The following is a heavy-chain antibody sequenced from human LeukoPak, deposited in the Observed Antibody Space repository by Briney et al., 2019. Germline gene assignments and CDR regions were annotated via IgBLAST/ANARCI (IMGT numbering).Heavy chain of an antibody. J-gene: IGHJ4*02. D-gene: IGHD4-11*01. CDR1: GFTFTSSA. CDR2: IVVGSGNT. V-gene: IGHV1-58*02. Sequence: ASVKVSCKASGFTFTSSAMQWVRQARGQRLEWIGWIVVGSGNTNYAQKFQERVTITRDMSTSTAYMELSSLRSEDTAVYYWAAGGFRLQYYFGYWGQGTLVTVSS. CDR3: AAGGFRLQYYFGY.